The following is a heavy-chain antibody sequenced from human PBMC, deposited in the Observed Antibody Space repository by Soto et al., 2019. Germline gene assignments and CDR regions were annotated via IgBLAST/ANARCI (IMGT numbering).Heavy chain of an antibody. V-gene: IGHV3-30*18. J-gene: IGHJ5*02. CDR1: GFTFSSFG. Sequence: QVQLVESGGGVVQPGRSLRLSCAASGFTFSSFGMHWVRQAPDKGLQWVAVISYDGSDKYYADSVKGRFTISRDDSTNTMYLHMNSLRPEDTAVYYCAKTSGYDYVWGSSGLDPWGQGTLVTVSS. CDR2: ISYDGSDK. D-gene: IGHD3-16*01. CDR3: AKTSGYDYVWGSSGLDP.